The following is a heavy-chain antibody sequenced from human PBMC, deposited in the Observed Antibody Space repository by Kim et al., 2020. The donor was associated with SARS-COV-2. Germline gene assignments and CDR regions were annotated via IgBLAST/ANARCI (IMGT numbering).Heavy chain of an antibody. Sequence: GGSLRLSCAASGFTVSSNYMSWVRQAPGKGLEWVSIVYSGGGTYYADSVKGRFTISRDNSKNTLYLQMNSLRAEDTAVYYCARVLIAVISFNAFDIWGQGTMVTVS. CDR2: VYSGGGT. V-gene: IGHV3-66*01. CDR3: ARVLIAVISFNAFDI. J-gene: IGHJ3*02. CDR1: GFTVSSNY. D-gene: IGHD3-16*01.